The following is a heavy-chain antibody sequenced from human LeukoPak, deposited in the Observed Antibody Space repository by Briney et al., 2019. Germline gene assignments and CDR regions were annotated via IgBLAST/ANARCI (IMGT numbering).Heavy chain of an antibody. CDR2: INHSGST. V-gene: IGHV4-34*01. CDR3: ARNGFRFLVAEYFQH. J-gene: IGHJ1*01. D-gene: IGHD2-8*01. Sequence: PSETLSLTCAVYGGSFSGYYWSWIRQPPGKGLEWIGEINHSGSTNYKPSLNSRVTVSVDTSKNQFSLTLGSVTAADTAVYYCARNGFRFLVAEYFQHWGQGTLVTVSS. CDR1: GGSFSGYY.